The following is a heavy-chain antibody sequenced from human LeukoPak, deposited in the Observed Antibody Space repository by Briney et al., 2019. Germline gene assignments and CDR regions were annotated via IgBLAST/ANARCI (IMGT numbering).Heavy chain of an antibody. V-gene: IGHV1-3*03. Sequence: VASVKVSCKASGYTFTSYVMHWVRQAPGQRLEWMGWINAGNGNTKYSQEFQGRVTITRDTSASTAYMELSSLRSEDMAVYYCARTTTYYYDSSGLGYFDYWGQGTLVTVSS. D-gene: IGHD3-22*01. CDR1: GYTFTSYV. CDR3: ARTTTYYYDSSGLGYFDY. CDR2: INAGNGNT. J-gene: IGHJ4*02.